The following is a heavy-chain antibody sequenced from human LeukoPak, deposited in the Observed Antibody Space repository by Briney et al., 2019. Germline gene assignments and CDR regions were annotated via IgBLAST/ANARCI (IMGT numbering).Heavy chain of an antibody. J-gene: IGHJ6*03. D-gene: IGHD6-13*01. CDR1: GFTFSTYS. Sequence: GGSLRLSCAASGFTFSTYSMNWVRQAPGKGLEWVSSISSSSSDYIYYADSVKGRFTISRDNAKNSLYLQMISLRPEDTAVYFCAKGTSGIIAGGHDYYMDVWGKGTTVTISS. CDR2: ISSSSSDYI. CDR3: AKGTSGIIAGGHDYYMDV. V-gene: IGHV3-21*03.